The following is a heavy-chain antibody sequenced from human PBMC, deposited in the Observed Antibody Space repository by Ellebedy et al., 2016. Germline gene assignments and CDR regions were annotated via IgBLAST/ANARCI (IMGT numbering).Heavy chain of an antibody. V-gene: IGHV4-59*11. CDR1: GGSISGHY. CDR3: ARSSPLYMDV. CDR2: IYSSGNT. Sequence: SETLSLXXTVSGGSISGHYWTWIRQPPGRGLEWIGYIYSSGNTNYNPSLKSRVTISVDTSKNWISLKLSSVTAADTAVYYCARSSPLYMDVWGKGTTVTVSS. J-gene: IGHJ6*03.